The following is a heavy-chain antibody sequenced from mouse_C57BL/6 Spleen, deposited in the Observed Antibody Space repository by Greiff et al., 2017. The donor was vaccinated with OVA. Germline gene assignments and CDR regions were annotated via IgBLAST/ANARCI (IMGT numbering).Heavy chain of an antibody. Sequence: QVQLQQPGAELVRPGSSVKLSCKASGYTFTSYWMHWVKQRPIQGLEWIGNIDPSDSATHYNQKFKDKATLTVDKSSSTAYMQLSSLTSEDSAVYYGARERDGYDGGAWFAYWGQGTLVTVSA. CDR3: ARERDGYDGGAWFAY. CDR1: GYTFTSYW. CDR2: IDPSDSAT. J-gene: IGHJ3*01. V-gene: IGHV1-52*01. D-gene: IGHD2-2*01.